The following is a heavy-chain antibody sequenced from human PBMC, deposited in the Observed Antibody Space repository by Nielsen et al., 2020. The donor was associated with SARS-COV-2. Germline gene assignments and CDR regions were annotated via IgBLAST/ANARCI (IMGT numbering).Heavy chain of an antibody. V-gene: IGHV1-24*01. CDR3: ARSWDV. CDR1: GYTLTELS. CDR2: FDPEDGET. Sequence: ASVKVSCKVSGYTLTELSMHWVRQAPGKGLEWMGGFDPEDGETIYAQKFQGWVTMTRDTSISTAYMELSRLRSDDTAVYYCARSWDVWGQGTTVTVSS. J-gene: IGHJ6*02.